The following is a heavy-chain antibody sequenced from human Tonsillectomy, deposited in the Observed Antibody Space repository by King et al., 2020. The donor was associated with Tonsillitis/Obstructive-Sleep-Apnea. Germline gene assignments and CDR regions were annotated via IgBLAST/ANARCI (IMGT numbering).Heavy chain of an antibody. J-gene: IGHJ4*02. CDR2: ICSNDEK. CDR1: GFSLSNARMG. CDR3: SRIPYYYDSSGYSGFDY. V-gene: IGHV2-26*01. Sequence: FTLKESGPVLVKPTETLTLTCTVSGFSLSNARMGVSWIRQPPGKALEWLAHICSNDEKSYSTSLKSRLTISKDTSKSQVVLTMTNMDPVDTATYYCSRIPYYYDSSGYSGFDYWGQGTLVTVSS. D-gene: IGHD3-22*01.